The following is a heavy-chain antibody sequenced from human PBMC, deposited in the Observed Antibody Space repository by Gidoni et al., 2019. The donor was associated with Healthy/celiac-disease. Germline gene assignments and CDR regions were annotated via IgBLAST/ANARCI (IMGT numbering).Heavy chain of an antibody. Sequence: EVQLVESGGGLVKPGGSLRLSCAASGFTFSNAWMSWVRQAPGKGLEWVGRIKSKTDGGTTDYAAPVKGRFTISRDDSKNTLYLQMNSLKTEDTAVYYCTSYSGAKRITMVRGVVDAFDIWGQGTMVTVSS. J-gene: IGHJ3*02. V-gene: IGHV3-15*01. CDR2: IKSKTDGGTT. D-gene: IGHD3-10*01. CDR1: GFTFSNAW. CDR3: TSYSGAKRITMVRGVVDAFDI.